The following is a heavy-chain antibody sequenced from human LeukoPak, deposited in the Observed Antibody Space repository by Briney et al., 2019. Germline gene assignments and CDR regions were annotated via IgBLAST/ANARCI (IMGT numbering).Heavy chain of an antibody. V-gene: IGHV4-38-2*02. D-gene: IGHD6-13*01. CDR3: AREESSSWYGGDWFDP. CDR1: GYSVSSNYY. CDR2: IHRSGST. J-gene: IGHJ5*02. Sequence: SETLSLTCTVSGYSVSSNYYWGWIRQPPGKGLEWIGSIHRSGSTYYKSSLKSRVTISVDTSKNHFSLKMTSVTAADTAVYYCAREESSSWYGGDWFDPWGQGTLVTVSS.